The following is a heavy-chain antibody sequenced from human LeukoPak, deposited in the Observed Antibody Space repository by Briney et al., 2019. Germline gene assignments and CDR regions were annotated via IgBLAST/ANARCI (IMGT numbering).Heavy chain of an antibody. J-gene: IGHJ4*02. V-gene: IGHV1-69*04. CDR3: AREAAYCGGDCYPYYFDY. D-gene: IGHD2-21*02. Sequence: VASVKVSCKASGGTFSSYAISWGRQAPGQGLEWMGRIIPILGIANYAQKFQGRVTITADKSTSTAYMELSSLRSEDTAVYYCAREAAYCGGDCYPYYFDYWGQGTLVTVSS. CDR1: GGTFSSYA. CDR2: IIPILGIA.